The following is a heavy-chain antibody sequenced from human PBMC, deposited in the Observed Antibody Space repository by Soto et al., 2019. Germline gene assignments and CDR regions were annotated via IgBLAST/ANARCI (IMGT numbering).Heavy chain of an antibody. CDR3: AKAPLDLGATYYDYIWGSYRPRLSFDY. CDR2: VSGGGGDT. J-gene: IGHJ4*02. Sequence: GGSLRLSCAASGFTFITYSMSWVRQAPGKGPEWVSAVSGGGGDTHYVDSVKGRFTISRDNSKNTLYLQMNSLRAEDTAVYYCAKAPLDLGATYYDYIWGSYRPRLSFDYWGQGTLVTVSS. V-gene: IGHV3-23*01. D-gene: IGHD3-16*02. CDR1: GFTFITYS.